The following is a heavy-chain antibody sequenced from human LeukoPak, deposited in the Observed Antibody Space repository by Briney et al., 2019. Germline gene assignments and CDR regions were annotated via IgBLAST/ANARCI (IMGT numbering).Heavy chain of an antibody. CDR3: ARDSLWLGELNQH. J-gene: IGHJ4*02. D-gene: IGHD3-10*01. CDR1: GCTFSSYW. V-gene: IGHV3-7*01. Sequence: GGSLRLSCAASGCTFSSYWMSWVRQAPGKGLEWVANKKQDGSEKYYVDSVKGRFTISRDNAKNSLYLQMNSLRGEDTAVYYCARDSLWLGELNQHWGQGTLDPVSS. CDR2: KKQDGSEK.